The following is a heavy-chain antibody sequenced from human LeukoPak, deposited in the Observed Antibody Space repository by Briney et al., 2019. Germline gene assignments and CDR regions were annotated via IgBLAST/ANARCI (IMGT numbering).Heavy chain of an antibody. CDR3: ATKRGPTTNCSSTSCYPDDAFDI. D-gene: IGHD2-2*01. J-gene: IGHJ3*02. V-gene: IGHV4-30-2*03. CDR2: IYHSGST. Sequence: SETLSLTCTVSGGSISSGGYYWSWIRQPPGKGLEWIGYIYHSGSTYYNPSLKSRVTISVDTSKNQFSLKLSSVTAADTAVYYCATKRGPTTNCSSTSCYPDDAFDIWGQGTMVTVSS. CDR1: GGSISSGGYY.